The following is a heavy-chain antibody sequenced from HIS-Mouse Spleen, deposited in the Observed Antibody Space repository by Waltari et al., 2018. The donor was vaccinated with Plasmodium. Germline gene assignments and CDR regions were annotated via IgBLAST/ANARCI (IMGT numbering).Heavy chain of an antibody. Sequence: EVQLVESGGGLVQPGGHRRLSCAASGFTFSSYWRSWVRQAPGKGLEWVANIKQDGSEKYYVDSVKGRFTISRDNAKNSLYLQMNSLRAEDTAVYYCASSWYWYFDLWGRGTLVTVSS. CDR3: ASSWYWYFDL. V-gene: IGHV3-7*01. D-gene: IGHD6-13*01. CDR2: IKQDGSEK. J-gene: IGHJ2*01. CDR1: GFTFSSYW.